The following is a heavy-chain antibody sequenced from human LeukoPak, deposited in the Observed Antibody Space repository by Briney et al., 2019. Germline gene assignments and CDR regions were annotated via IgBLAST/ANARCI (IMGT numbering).Heavy chain of an antibody. V-gene: IGHV1-2*02. Sequence: ASVKVSCKASGYTFTDYYMHWVRQAPGQGLEWMGWLNPNSGDTNYAQKFQGRVSMTRDSSISTAYMDLSDLRSDDAAVYSCARGRNIEMTTMSGGSDYWGQGTLVTVSS. CDR2: LNPNSGDT. CDR1: GYTFTDYY. J-gene: IGHJ4*02. D-gene: IGHD5-24*01. CDR3: ARGRNIEMTTMSGGSDY.